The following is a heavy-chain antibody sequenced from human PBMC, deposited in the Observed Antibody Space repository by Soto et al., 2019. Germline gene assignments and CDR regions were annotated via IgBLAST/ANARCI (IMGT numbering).Heavy chain of an antibody. Sequence: SETLSLTCTVSGGSISSSSYYWGWIRQPPGKGLEWIGSIYYSGSTYYNPSLKSRVTISVDTSKNQFSLKLSSVTAADTAVYYCAGGRGGYYYGMDVWGQGTTVTVSS. CDR3: AGGRGGYYYGMDV. D-gene: IGHD3-10*01. V-gene: IGHV4-39*01. CDR2: IYYSGST. CDR1: GGSISSSSYY. J-gene: IGHJ6*02.